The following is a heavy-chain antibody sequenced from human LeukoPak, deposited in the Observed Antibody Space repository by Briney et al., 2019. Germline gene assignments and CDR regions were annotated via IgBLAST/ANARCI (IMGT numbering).Heavy chain of an antibody. Sequence: SETLSLTCTVSGGSISSYYWSWIRQPAGKGLEWIGRIYTSGSTNYNPSLKSRVTISVDTSKNQFSLKLTSLTAADTAVYYCARDGPRGYNYGYFDYWGQGTLVTVSS. V-gene: IGHV4-4*07. D-gene: IGHD5-18*01. J-gene: IGHJ4*02. CDR2: IYTSGST. CDR1: GGSISSYY. CDR3: ARDGPRGYNYGYFDY.